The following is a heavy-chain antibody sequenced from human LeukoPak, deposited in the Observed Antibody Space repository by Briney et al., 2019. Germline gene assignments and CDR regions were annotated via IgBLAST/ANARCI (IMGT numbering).Heavy chain of an antibody. CDR2: INHSGST. D-gene: IGHD3-22*01. Sequence: SGTLSLTCAVYGGSFSGYYWSWIRQPPGKGLEWIGEINHSGSTNYNPSLKSRVTISVDTSKNQFSLKLSSVTAADTAVYYCARGPRWLTMIGNWFDPWGQGTLVTVSS. J-gene: IGHJ5*02. CDR3: ARGPRWLTMIGNWFDP. CDR1: GGSFSGYY. V-gene: IGHV4-34*01.